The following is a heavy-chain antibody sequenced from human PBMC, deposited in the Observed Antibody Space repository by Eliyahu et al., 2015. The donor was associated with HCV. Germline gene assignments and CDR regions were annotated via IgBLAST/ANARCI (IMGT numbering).Heavy chain of an antibody. CDR3: ARRGLDPIGFVFSGSYAHFDY. CDR2: IYYSGGT. J-gene: IGHJ4*02. CDR1: GGSISSSSYY. D-gene: IGHD1-26*01. Sequence: QLQLQESGPGLVKPSETLSLTCTVSGGSISSSSYYWGXXRQPPGKGLEWIGSIYYSGGTYYNPSLKSRVTISVDTSKNQFSLKLSSVTAADTAVYYCARRGLDPIGFVFSGSYAHFDYWGQGTLVTVSS. V-gene: IGHV4-39*01.